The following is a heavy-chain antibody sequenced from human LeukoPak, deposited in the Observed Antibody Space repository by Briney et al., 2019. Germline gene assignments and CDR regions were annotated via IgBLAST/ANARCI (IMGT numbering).Heavy chain of an antibody. CDR3: AREVRIAAAGPIWFDP. CDR2: IWYDGSNK. Sequence: PGRSLRLSCAASGFTFSSYGMHWVRQAPGKGLEWVAVIWYDGSNKYYADSVKGRFTIPRDNSKNTLYLQMNSLRAEDTAGYYCAREVRIAAAGPIWFDPWGQGTLVTVSS. D-gene: IGHD6-25*01. CDR1: GFTFSSYG. V-gene: IGHV3-33*01. J-gene: IGHJ5*02.